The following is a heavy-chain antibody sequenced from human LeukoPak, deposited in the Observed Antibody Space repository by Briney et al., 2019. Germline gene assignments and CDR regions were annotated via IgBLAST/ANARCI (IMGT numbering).Heavy chain of an antibody. J-gene: IGHJ6*02. CDR1: GFIFSSYT. D-gene: IGHD4-23*01. V-gene: IGHV3-21*01. CDR2: ISSSSSYI. Sequence: PGGSLRLSCAASGFIFSSYTMNWVRQAPGKGLEWVSSISSSSSYIFYADSVKGRFTISRDNAKNSLYLQMNSLRAEDTAVYYCARAAREGGNSYYYYGMDVWGQGTTVTVSS. CDR3: ARAAREGGNSYYYYGMDV.